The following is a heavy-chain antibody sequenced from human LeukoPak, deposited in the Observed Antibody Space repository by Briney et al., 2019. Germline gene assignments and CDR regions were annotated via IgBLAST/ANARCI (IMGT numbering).Heavy chain of an antibody. J-gene: IGHJ4*02. CDR2: IGTAGDT. Sequence: GGSLRLSCAASGFTFSDYDMHWVRQATGKGLEWVSAIGTAGDTYYTGSVKGRFTISRENAKNSLYLQMNSLRVGDTAVYYCARVAKERVGGVYYFDYWGQGTLVTVSS. CDR1: GFTFSDYD. D-gene: IGHD1-1*01. CDR3: ARVAKERVGGVYYFDY. V-gene: IGHV3-13*01.